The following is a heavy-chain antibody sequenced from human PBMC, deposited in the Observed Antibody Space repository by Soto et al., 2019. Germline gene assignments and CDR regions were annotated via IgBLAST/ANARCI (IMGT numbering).Heavy chain of an antibody. Sequence: QVQLVESGGGVVQPGRSLRLSCAASGFTFSTHAMHWVRQAPGKGLEWVAVISYDGSNEYYADSVKGRFTISRDNSKNTLYLQMNSLRTEDTAIYYCAREVRGFVYFDCWGQGTLVNVSS. CDR1: GFTFSTHA. CDR3: AREVRGFVYFDC. V-gene: IGHV3-30-3*01. D-gene: IGHD3-10*01. CDR2: ISYDGSNE. J-gene: IGHJ4*02.